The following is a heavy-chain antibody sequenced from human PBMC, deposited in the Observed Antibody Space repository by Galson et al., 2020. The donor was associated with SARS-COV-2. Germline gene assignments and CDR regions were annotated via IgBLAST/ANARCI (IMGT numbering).Heavy chain of an antibody. J-gene: IGHJ2*01. CDR1: GFTFSSYA. V-gene: IGHV3-23*01. CDR2: ISGSGGST. Sequence: GGSLRLSCAASGFTFSSYAMSWVRQAPGKGLEWVSAISGSGGSTYYADSVKGRFTISRDNSKNTLYLQMNSLRAEDTAVYYCAKLGLGEYVAWYFDLWGRGTLVTVSS. D-gene: IGHD3-16*01. CDR3: AKLGLGEYVAWYFDL.